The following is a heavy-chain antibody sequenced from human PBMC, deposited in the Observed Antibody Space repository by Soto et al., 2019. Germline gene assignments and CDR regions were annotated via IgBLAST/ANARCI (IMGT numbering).Heavy chain of an antibody. V-gene: IGHV1-18*01. Sequence: ASVKVSCKASGYTFFTYDISWVRQAPGQGLEWMGWISTYSGDTKYAQKFQGRVTMTTDTSTTTAYLELRSLRSDDTAVYYCARHHGPTTSENWFDPWGQGTRVTVSS. CDR1: GYTFFTYD. J-gene: IGHJ5*02. CDR2: ISTYSGDT. D-gene: IGHD5-12*01. CDR3: ARHHGPTTSENWFDP.